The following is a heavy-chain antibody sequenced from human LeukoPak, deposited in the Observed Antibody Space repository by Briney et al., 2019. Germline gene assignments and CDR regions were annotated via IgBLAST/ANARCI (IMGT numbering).Heavy chain of an antibody. CDR1: GYTFTFYY. CDR3: AGEGYCSGGTCYSFDY. V-gene: IGHV1-46*01. Sequence: ASVKVSCKASGYTFTFYYIYWVRQAPGQGLEWMGMIKPSGGSTRYAQKFQGRVTMTRDMSTSTVYMELSSLRSEDTAVYFCAGEGYCSGGTCYSFDYWGQGTLVTVSS. CDR2: IKPSGGST. D-gene: IGHD2-15*01. J-gene: IGHJ4*02.